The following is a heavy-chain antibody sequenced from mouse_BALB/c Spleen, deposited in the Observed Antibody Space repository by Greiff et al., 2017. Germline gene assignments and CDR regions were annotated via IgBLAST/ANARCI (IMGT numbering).Heavy chain of an antibody. J-gene: IGHJ3*01. CDR1: GFTFTDYY. D-gene: IGHD2-10*01. CDR2: IRNKANGYTT. Sequence: EVKLMESGGGLVQPGGSLRLSCATSGFTFTDYYMSWVRQPPGKALEWLGFIRNKANGYTTEYSASVKGRFTISRDNCQSILYLQMNTLRDEASATYDCASSYCGNYGGLAYWGQGTLVTVSA. CDR3: ASSYCGNYGGLAY. V-gene: IGHV7-3*02.